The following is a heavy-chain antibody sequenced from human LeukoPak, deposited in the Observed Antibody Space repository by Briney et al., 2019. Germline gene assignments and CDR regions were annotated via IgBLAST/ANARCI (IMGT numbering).Heavy chain of an antibody. D-gene: IGHD2-15*01. CDR2: IKYDGSER. J-gene: IGHJ4*02. CDR1: GLKNKFW. CDR3: ATQQDLESDLSSGGYYFDS. V-gene: IGHV3-7*01. Sequence: PGGSLRLSCAASGLKNKFWMSWVRQAPGKGLEWVANIKYDGSERNYVDSVKGRFTISRANATNSVFLLMTGLRAEDVAVYYCATQQDLESDLSSGGYYFDSWGKGALVTVSS.